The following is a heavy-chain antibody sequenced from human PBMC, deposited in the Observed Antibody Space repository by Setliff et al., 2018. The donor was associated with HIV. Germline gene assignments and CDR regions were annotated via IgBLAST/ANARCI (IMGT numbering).Heavy chain of an antibody. V-gene: IGHV3-33*08. CDR3: ASSGSGSYINWFGP. Sequence: SLRLSCAASGFTFSNYGIHWVRQAPGKGLGWVAVIWCDGSIKSYAVSVKGRFTISRDNSKNTLFMQMNSLRAEDTAVCYCASSGSGSYINWFGPWGQGTLVTVSS. J-gene: IGHJ5*02. D-gene: IGHD3-10*01. CDR2: IWCDGSIK. CDR1: GFTFSNYG.